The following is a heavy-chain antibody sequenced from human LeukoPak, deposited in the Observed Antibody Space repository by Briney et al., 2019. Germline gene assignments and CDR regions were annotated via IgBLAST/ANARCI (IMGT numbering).Heavy chain of an antibody. V-gene: IGHV3-33*06. Sequence: GGSLRLSCAASGFTFSSYGMHWVRQAPGKGLEWVAVIWYDGSNKYYADSVKGRFTISRDNSKNTLYLQMNSLRAEDTAVYYCAKEAIQLWPIFDYWGQGTLVTVSS. D-gene: IGHD5-18*01. CDR2: IWYDGSNK. J-gene: IGHJ4*02. CDR1: GFTFSSYG. CDR3: AKEAIQLWPIFDY.